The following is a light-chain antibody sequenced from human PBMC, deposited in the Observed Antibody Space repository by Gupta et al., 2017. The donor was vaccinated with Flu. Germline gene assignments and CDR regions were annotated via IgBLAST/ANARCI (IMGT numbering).Light chain of an antibody. Sequence: SLSASVGDRVTITCRARQGVSNYLDWYQKKPGKGPELLIYAASTLHLGAISRSSGSGAETEPTLTISSRQPEDVASYSCVEADSDLDILTFGHGTKVYIK. V-gene: IGKV1-27*01. CDR1: QGVSNY. CDR3: VEADSDLDILT. J-gene: IGKJ3*01. CDR2: AAS.